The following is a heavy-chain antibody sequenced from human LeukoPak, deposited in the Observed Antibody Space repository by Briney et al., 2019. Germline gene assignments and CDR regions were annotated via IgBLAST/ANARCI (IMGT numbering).Heavy chain of an antibody. CDR2: ISGSGGST. J-gene: IGHJ4*02. CDR3: AKDNLNTYYYDSSGPNY. Sequence: PGGSLRLSCAASGFTFSSYAMSWVRQAPGKGLEWVSAISGSGGSTYYADSVKGRFTISRDNSKNTLYLQMNSLRAEDTAVYYCAKDNLNTYYYDSSGPNYWGQGTQVTVSS. V-gene: IGHV3-23*01. D-gene: IGHD3-22*01. CDR1: GFTFSSYA.